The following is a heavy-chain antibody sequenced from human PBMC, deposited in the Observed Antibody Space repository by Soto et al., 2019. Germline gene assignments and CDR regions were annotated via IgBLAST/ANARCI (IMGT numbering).Heavy chain of an antibody. CDR2: ISGSGGGT. CDR3: ANRDGYYLDS. CDR1: GFTFSDYA. Sequence: EVQLLESGGDLVQPGGSLRLSCAVSGFTFSDYAMTWVRLAPGKGLEWVSGISGSGGGTYYAASVKGRFTISRDNSKNTVYLQLRRLRVDVTAVYYCANRDGYYLDSWGPGTLVTVS. V-gene: IGHV3-23*01. J-gene: IGHJ4*02. D-gene: IGHD3-22*01.